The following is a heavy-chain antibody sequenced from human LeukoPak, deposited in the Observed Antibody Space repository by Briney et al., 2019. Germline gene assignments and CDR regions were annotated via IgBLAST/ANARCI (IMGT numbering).Heavy chain of an antibody. Sequence: SGTLSLTRALYGGSLSGYYWSWIRQPPGKGREWIGEINHSGSTNHNPSLKSLVTISEDTSKSPLALKLSSVTAADTAVYYCARTPTFDYWGQGTLVTVSS. CDR2: INHSGST. CDR3: ARTPTFDY. J-gene: IGHJ4*02. CDR1: GGSLSGYY. V-gene: IGHV4-34*01.